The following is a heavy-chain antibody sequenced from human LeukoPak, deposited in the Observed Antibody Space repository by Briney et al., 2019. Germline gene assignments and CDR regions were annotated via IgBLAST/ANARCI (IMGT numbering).Heavy chain of an antibody. J-gene: IGHJ5*02. Sequence: ASVKVSCKASGYTFTEYYMHWVRQAPGQGLEWMGWINPNSGGTNYAQQFQGRVTMTRDTSISTAYMELSNLRSDDTAVYYCARGIAAAGGRWFDPWGQGPLVTVSS. CDR2: INPNSGGT. D-gene: IGHD6-13*01. V-gene: IGHV1-2*02. CDR1: GYTFTEYY. CDR3: ARGIAAAGGRWFDP.